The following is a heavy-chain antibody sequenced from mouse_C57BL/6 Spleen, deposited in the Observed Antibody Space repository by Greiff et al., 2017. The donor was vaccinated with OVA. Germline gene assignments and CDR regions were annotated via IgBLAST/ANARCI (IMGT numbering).Heavy chain of an antibody. V-gene: IGHV1-50*01. Sequence: VQLQQPGAELVKPGASVTLSFKASVSPFPSSCLQLLQPRPGPGLDLIGEIDPSDCFTNYNQKFKGKATLTVDTSSSTAYMQLSSLTAEDSAVYYCVLLFAYWGQGTLVTVSA. CDR1: VSPFPSSC. CDR3: VLLFAY. D-gene: IGHD1-1*01. CDR2: IDPSDCFT. J-gene: IGHJ3*01.